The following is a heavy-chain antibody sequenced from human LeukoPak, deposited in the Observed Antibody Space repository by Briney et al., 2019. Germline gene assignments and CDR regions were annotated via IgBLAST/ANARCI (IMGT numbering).Heavy chain of an antibody. Sequence: GTSVKVSCKASVFTFTSSAVQWVRQARGQRLEWIGWIVVGSGNTNYAQKFQERVTITRDMSTSTAYMELSSLRSEDTAVYYCAAEVVVVDGFDPWGQGTLVTVSS. J-gene: IGHJ5*02. CDR3: AAEVVVVDGFDP. D-gene: IGHD3-22*01. CDR2: IVVGSGNT. V-gene: IGHV1-58*01. CDR1: VFTFTSSA.